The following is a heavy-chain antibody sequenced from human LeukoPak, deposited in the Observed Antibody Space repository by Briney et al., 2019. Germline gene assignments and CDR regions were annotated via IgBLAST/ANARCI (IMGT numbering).Heavy chain of an antibody. CDR1: GFTFSSYG. Sequence: PGGSLRLSCAASGFTFSSYGMHWVRQAPGKGLEWEVVISYDGSKKYYADSVKGRFTISRDNSKNSLYLQMSSLRAEDTAVYYCTRVEETATTAAIIRKYSYYYYYMDVWGKGNTVTVSS. CDR3: TRVEETATTAAIIRKYSYYYYYMDV. V-gene: IGHV3-33*05. CDR2: ISYDGSKK. D-gene: IGHD4-11*01. J-gene: IGHJ6*03.